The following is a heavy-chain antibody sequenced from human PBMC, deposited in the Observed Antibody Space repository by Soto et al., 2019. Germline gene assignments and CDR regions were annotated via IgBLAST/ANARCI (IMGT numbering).Heavy chain of an antibody. CDR3: ARNHSSGGTGVNY. CDR1: GFTFSSYS. CDR2: ISSSSSYI. Sequence: PGGSLRLSCAASGFTFSSYSMNWVRQAPGKGLEWVSSISSSSSYIYYADSVKGRFTISRDNAKNSLYLQMNSLRAEDTAVYYCARNHSSGGTGVNYWGQGTLVTVSS. J-gene: IGHJ4*02. V-gene: IGHV3-21*01. D-gene: IGHD3-22*01.